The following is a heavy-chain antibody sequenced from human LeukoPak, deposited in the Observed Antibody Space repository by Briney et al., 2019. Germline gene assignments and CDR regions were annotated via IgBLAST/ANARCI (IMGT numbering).Heavy chain of an antibody. CDR2: IIPIFGTA. J-gene: IGHJ4*02. CDR1: GGTFSSYA. D-gene: IGHD5-12*01. Sequence: GASVKVSCKASGGTFSSYAISWVRQAPGQGLEWMGGIIPIFGTANYARKFQGRVTITADESTSTAYMELSSLRSEDTAVYYCAAQGRGYSGYDADYWGQGTLVTVSS. CDR3: AAQGRGYSGYDADY. V-gene: IGHV1-69*13.